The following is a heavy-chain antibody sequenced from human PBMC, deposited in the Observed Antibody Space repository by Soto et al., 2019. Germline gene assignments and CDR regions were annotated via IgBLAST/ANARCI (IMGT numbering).Heavy chain of an antibody. D-gene: IGHD6-19*01. V-gene: IGHV1-18*01. CDR1: GYTFTSYG. Sequence: ASVKVSCKASGYTFTSYGISCVRQAPGQGLEWMGWISAYNGNTNYAQKLQGRVTMTTDTSTSTAYMELRSLRSDDTAVYYCARDVSSGWTSGYFDYWGQGTLVTVSS. CDR2: ISAYNGNT. J-gene: IGHJ4*02. CDR3: ARDVSSGWTSGYFDY.